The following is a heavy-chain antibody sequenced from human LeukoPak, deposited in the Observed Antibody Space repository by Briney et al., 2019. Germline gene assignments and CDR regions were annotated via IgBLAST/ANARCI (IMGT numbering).Heavy chain of an antibody. V-gene: IGHV3-23*01. Sequence: PGGSLRLSCEASGFTFSDYYISWIRQAPGKGLEWVSAISASGGSTFYADSVKGRFTISRDNSKNTLYLQMTSLRAEDTAIYYCAKDLKQWLVMPWGYFDYWGQGALVTVSS. CDR1: GFTFSDYY. CDR2: ISASGGST. J-gene: IGHJ4*02. D-gene: IGHD6-19*01. CDR3: AKDLKQWLVMPWGYFDY.